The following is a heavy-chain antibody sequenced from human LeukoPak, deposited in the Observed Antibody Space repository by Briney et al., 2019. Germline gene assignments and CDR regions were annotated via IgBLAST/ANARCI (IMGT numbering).Heavy chain of an antibody. Sequence: SQTLSLTCAISGDSVSSNSAAWNWIRRSPSRGLEWLGRTYYRSRWYNDYAVFVKSRITINPDTSKNQFSLHLNSVTPEDTAVYYCAKDLSRGNLAEWGQGTLVTVSS. CDR1: GDSVSSNSAA. CDR3: AKDLSRGNLAE. CDR2: TYYRSRWYN. J-gene: IGHJ4*02. D-gene: IGHD4-23*01. V-gene: IGHV6-1*01.